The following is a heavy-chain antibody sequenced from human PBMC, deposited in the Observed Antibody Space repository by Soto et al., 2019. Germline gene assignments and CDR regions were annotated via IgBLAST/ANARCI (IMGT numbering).Heavy chain of an antibody. CDR3: ARVPVFFDSSGYPHYYYYGMDV. CDR1: GGTFSSYA. V-gene: IGHV1-69*13. D-gene: IGHD3-22*01. J-gene: IGHJ6*02. CDR2: IIPIFGTA. Sequence: ASVKVSCKASGGTFSSYAISWVRQAPGQGLEWMGGIIPIFGTANYAQKVQGRVTITADESTSTAYMELSSLRSEDTAVYYWARVPVFFDSSGYPHYYYYGMDVWGQGTTVTGSS.